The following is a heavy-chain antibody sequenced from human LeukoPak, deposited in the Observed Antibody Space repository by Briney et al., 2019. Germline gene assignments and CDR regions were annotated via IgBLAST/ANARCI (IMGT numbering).Heavy chain of an antibody. CDR3: ARGNYDFWSGYAPPYYYYYYMDV. J-gene: IGHJ6*03. Sequence: ASVKVSCKASGYTFTGYYMHWVRQAPGQGLEWMGWINPNSGGTNYAQKFQGRVTMTRDTSISTAYMELSRLRSDDTAVYYCARGNYDFWSGYAPPYYYYYYMDVWGKGTMVTVSS. CDR2: INPNSGGT. V-gene: IGHV1-2*02. CDR1: GYTFTGYY. D-gene: IGHD3-3*01.